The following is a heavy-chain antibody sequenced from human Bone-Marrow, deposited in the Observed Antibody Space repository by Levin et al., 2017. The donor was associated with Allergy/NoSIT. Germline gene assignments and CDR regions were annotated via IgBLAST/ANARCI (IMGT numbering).Heavy chain of an antibody. CDR3: AKAPDTWADSSRAY. V-gene: IGHV3-23*01. CDR2: ISGSGGGT. J-gene: IGHJ4*02. D-gene: IGHD5-18*01. CDR1: GLPFSRIV. Sequence: GGSLRLSCSVAGLPFSRIVMSWVRQAPGKGLEWVSGISGSGGGTYYADAVKGRFTISRDNSKETLFLHMSSLRPDDTAVYFCAKAPDTWADSSRAYWGQGILVTVSS.